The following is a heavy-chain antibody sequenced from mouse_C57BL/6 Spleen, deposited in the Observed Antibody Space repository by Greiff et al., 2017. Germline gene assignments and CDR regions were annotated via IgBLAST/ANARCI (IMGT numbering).Heavy chain of an antibody. CDR2: IDPSDSET. D-gene: IGHD3-2*02. Sequence: QVQLQQSGAELVRPGSSVKLSCKASGYTFTSYWMHWVKQRPIQGLEWIGNIDPSDSETHYNQKFKDKATLTVDKSSSTAYMQLSSLTSEDSAVYYCAREGALDSSGYYYAMDYWGQGTSVTVSS. V-gene: IGHV1-52*01. CDR1: GYTFTSYW. J-gene: IGHJ4*01. CDR3: AREGALDSSGYYYAMDY.